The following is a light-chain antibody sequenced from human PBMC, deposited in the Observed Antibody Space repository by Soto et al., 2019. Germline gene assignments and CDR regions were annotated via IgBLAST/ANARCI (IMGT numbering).Light chain of an antibody. V-gene: IGKV1-39*01. CDR3: QQSYGTPHT. J-gene: IGKJ2*01. CDR1: QSISNY. CDR2: AES. Sequence: DIQMTQSPSSLSASVGDRVTITCRASQSISNYVYWYQQKPGKAPKFLIFAESSLQSGVPSRFSGSGSDTDFTLTINSLQPEDFATYYCQQSYGTPHTFGQGTKLQIK.